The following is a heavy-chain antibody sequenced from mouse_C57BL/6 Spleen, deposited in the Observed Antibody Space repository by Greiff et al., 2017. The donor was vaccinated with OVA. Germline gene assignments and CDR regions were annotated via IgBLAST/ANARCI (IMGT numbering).Heavy chain of an antibody. CDR3: ASPHYDSYAMDY. V-gene: IGHV7-3*01. CDR1: GFTFTDYY. CDR2: IRNKANGYTT. J-gene: IGHJ4*01. Sequence: DVKLVESGGGLVQPGGSLSLSCAASGFTFTDYYMSWVRQPPGKALEWLGFIRNKANGYTTEYSASVKGRFTISRDNSQSILYLQMNALRAEDSATYYGASPHYDSYAMDYWGQGTSVTVSS. D-gene: IGHD2-4*01.